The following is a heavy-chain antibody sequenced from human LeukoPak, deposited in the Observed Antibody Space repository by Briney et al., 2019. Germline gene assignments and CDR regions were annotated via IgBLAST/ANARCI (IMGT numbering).Heavy chain of an antibody. Sequence: SETLSLTCAVSGGSISSGGYSWSWIRQPPGKGLEWIGYIYHSGSTYYNPSLKSRVTISVDRSKNQFSLNLSSVTAADTAVYYCGREGYCSGGSCDNWFDPWGQGTLVTVSS. CDR1: GGSISSGGYS. V-gene: IGHV4-30-2*01. CDR2: IYHSGST. D-gene: IGHD2-15*01. CDR3: GREGYCSGGSCDNWFDP. J-gene: IGHJ5*02.